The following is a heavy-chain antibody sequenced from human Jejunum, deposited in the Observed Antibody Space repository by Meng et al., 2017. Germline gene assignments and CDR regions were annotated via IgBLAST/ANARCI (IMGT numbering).Heavy chain of an antibody. CDR3: ARAVRDGYNYYFDY. CDR1: GYTFTAYY. V-gene: IGHV1-2*06. J-gene: IGHJ4*02. CDR2: INPNSGGT. Sequence: SVKVSCKASGYTFTAYYLHWLRQAPGQGLEWLGRINPNSGGTNYADKFQGRVTMTRDTSINTAYMELTSLRLDDTAVYYCARAVRDGYNYYFDYWDQGILVTVSS. D-gene: IGHD5-24*01.